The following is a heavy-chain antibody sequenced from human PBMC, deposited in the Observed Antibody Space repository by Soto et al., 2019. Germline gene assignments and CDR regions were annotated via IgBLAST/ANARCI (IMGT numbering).Heavy chain of an antibody. D-gene: IGHD2-21*01. CDR3: ARQPTTGDTDLWFDP. Sequence: KPSETLSLTCNVPGGSISTSRSYWAWIRQPPGKGLEWLANIFYSGSTYYNPSLASRVTVSVDTSKNEFSLKLRSVTAADTAVYYCARQPTTGDTDLWFDPWGQGTLVTVSS. V-gene: IGHV4-39*01. CDR2: IFYSGST. CDR1: GGSISTSRSY. J-gene: IGHJ5*02.